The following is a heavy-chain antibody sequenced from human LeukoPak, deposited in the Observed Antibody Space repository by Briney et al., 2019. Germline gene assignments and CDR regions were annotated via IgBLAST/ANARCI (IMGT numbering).Heavy chain of an antibody. CDR1: GFTFSSYS. CDR2: ISSSSTSI. CDR3: ARDSKLYCSSTSCYMDV. J-gene: IGHJ6*04. V-gene: IGHV3-21*01. Sequence: GGSLRLSCAASGFTFSSYSMTWVRQAPGKGLEWVSSISSSSTSIYYADSVKGRFTISRDNAKNSLYLQVNGLGAEDTAVYYCARDSKLYCSSTSCYMDVWGKGTTVPVSS. D-gene: IGHD2-2*01.